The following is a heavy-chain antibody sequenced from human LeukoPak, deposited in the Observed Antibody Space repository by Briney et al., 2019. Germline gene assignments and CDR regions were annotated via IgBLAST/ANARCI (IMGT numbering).Heavy chain of an antibody. CDR2: IWYDGSNK. Sequence: GGSLRLSCAASGFTFSSYGMHWVRQAPGKGLEWVAVIWYDGSNKYYADSVKGRFTISRDNSKNTLYLQMNSLRAEDTAVYYCARDQGPQQWLVQYYYYYGMDVWGQGTTVTVSS. CDR1: GFTFSSYG. V-gene: IGHV3-33*01. D-gene: IGHD6-19*01. J-gene: IGHJ6*02. CDR3: ARDQGPQQWLVQYYYYYGMDV.